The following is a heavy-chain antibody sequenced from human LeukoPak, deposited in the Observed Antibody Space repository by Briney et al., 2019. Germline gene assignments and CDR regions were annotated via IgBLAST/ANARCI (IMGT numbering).Heavy chain of an antibody. Sequence: GSLRLSCAASGFTFSGSAMHWVRQASGKGLEWVGRIRSKANSYATAYAASVKGRFTISRDDSKNTAYLQMNSLKTEDTAVYYCAREGSDGYLFDYWGQGSLVIVSS. CDR1: GFTFSGSA. J-gene: IGHJ4*02. V-gene: IGHV3-73*01. D-gene: IGHD3-16*01. CDR2: IRSKANSYAT. CDR3: AREGSDGYLFDY.